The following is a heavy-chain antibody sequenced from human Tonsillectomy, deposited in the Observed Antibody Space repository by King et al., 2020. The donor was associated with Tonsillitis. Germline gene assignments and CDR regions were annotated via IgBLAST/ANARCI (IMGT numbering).Heavy chain of an antibody. J-gene: IGHJ4*02. Sequence: VQLVESGGGLVQPGGSLRLSCAAPGFTFSNYAMSWVRQAPGKGLEWVSVISGSDGSTYYADSVKGRFTISRDNSKNTVYLQMNSLRVEDTAVYFCAKGRGSGDSACNYWGQGTLVTVSS. CDR2: ISGSDGST. D-gene: IGHD7-27*01. CDR3: AKGRGSGDSACNY. CDR1: GFTFSNYA. V-gene: IGHV3-23*04.